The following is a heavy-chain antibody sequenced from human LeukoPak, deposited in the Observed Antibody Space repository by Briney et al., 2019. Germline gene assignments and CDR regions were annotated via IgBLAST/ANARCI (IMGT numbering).Heavy chain of an antibody. Sequence: ASVKVSCKASGYTFTSYAMHWVRQAPGQRLEWMGWINAGNGNTKYSQKFQGRVTITRDTSASTAYMELSSLRSEDTAVYYCARGVLSYYGSGSYSNDYWGQGTLVTVSS. CDR1: GYTFTSYA. V-gene: IGHV1-3*01. D-gene: IGHD3-10*01. CDR2: INAGNGNT. CDR3: ARGVLSYYGSGSYSNDY. J-gene: IGHJ4*02.